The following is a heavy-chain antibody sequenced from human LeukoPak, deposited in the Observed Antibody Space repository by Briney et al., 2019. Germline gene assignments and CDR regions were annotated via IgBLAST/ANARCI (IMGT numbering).Heavy chain of an antibody. CDR3: ARDEGLWFGEPLEYFQH. D-gene: IGHD3-10*01. Sequence: SETLSLTCNVSGVSISTHYWSWIRQSPGKGLEWIGYIYHNGITNYNPSLKSRVTISVDTSKNQFSLKLSSVTAADTAVYYCARDEGLWFGEPLEYFQHWGQGTLVTVSS. CDR1: GVSISTHY. V-gene: IGHV4-59*11. CDR2: IYHNGIT. J-gene: IGHJ1*01.